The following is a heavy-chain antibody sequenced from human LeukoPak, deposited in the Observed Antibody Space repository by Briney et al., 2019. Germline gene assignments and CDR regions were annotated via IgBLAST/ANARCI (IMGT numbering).Heavy chain of an antibody. Sequence: PSQTLSLTCTVSSGSISGHYWTWVRQPPGKGLEWIAYIYYSGVTKYSPSLKSRVTISVDTSKNQFSLKLSSVTAADTAVYYCARGYYDSSVAFDYWGQGTLVTVSS. CDR3: ARGYYDSSVAFDY. V-gene: IGHV4-59*11. J-gene: IGHJ4*02. CDR2: IYYSGVT. CDR1: SGSISGHY. D-gene: IGHD3-22*01.